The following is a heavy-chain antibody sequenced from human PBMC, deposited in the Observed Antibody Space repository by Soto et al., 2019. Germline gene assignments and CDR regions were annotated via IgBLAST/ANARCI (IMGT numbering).Heavy chain of an antibody. Sequence: QGQLVQSGAEVKKPGASVKVSCKASGYNFTSFGISWVRQAPGQGLEWMGWISAYNGNTNYAQKVQGRVTMTPDTSTSTAYMEQRSLRSDDTAVNYCARDSGNLVNGADFLDYWGQGTLFTVSS. CDR1: GYNFTSFG. J-gene: IGHJ4*02. D-gene: IGHD3-16*02. CDR3: ARDSGNLVNGADFLDY. V-gene: IGHV1-18*01. CDR2: ISAYNGNT.